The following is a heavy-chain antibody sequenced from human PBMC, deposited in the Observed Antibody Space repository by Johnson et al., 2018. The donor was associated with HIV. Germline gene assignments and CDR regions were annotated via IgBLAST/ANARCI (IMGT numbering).Heavy chain of an antibody. Sequence: QVQLVESGGGVVQPGTSLRLSCVASGFTFNSYAMHWVRQAPGKGLEWLSVIWYDGSNEYYADSVKGRFTISRDNSKNTLYLQMNSRRAEDTAVYYCAKDYSPAAYSSSFGAFDIWGQGTMVTVSS. D-gene: IGHD6-6*01. V-gene: IGHV3-33*06. CDR1: GFTFNSYA. CDR2: IWYDGSNE. J-gene: IGHJ3*02. CDR3: AKDYSPAAYSSSFGAFDI.